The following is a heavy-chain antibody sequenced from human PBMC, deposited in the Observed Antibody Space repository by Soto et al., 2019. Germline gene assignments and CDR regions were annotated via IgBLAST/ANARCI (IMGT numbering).Heavy chain of an antibody. CDR2: ISYDGSNK. CDR3: AREGGDIVVLVAAMVGSYGMYV. Sequence: GGSLRLSCAASGFTFSSYAMHWVRQAPGKGLEWVAVISYDGSNKYYADSVKGRFTISRDNSKNTLYLQMNSLRAEDTAVYYCAREGGDIVVLVAAMVGSYGMYVWGKGSTVTVSS. CDR1: GFTFSSYA. J-gene: IGHJ6*04. D-gene: IGHD2-15*01. V-gene: IGHV3-30-3*01.